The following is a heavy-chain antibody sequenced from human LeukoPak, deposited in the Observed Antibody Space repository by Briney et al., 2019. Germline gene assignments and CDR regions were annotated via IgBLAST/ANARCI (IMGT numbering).Heavy chain of an antibody. J-gene: IGHJ4*02. V-gene: IGHV3-33*01. Sequence: GRSLRLSCAASGFTFSSYVMHWVRQAPGKGLEWVAVIWYDGTNKYYADSVKDRFTISRDNSKNTLYLQMNSLRAEDTAVYYCARGSEIAAPRPFDYWGQGTLVTVSS. CDR2: IWYDGTNK. CDR1: GFTFSSYV. D-gene: IGHD6-13*01. CDR3: ARGSEIAAPRPFDY.